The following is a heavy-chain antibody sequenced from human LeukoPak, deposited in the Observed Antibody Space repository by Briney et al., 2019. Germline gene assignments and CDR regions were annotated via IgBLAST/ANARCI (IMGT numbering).Heavy chain of an antibody. CDR2: INPNSGGT. CDR3: ARGWNYYDSSGSSFDP. D-gene: IGHD3-22*01. CDR1: GCTFTGYY. V-gene: IGHV1-2*02. J-gene: IGHJ5*02. Sequence: ASVKVSCKASGCTFTGYYMHWVRQAPGQGLEWMGWINPNSGGTNYAQKFQGRVTMTRDTSISTAYMELSRLTSDDTAVYYCARGWNYYDSSGSSFDPWGQGTLVTVSS.